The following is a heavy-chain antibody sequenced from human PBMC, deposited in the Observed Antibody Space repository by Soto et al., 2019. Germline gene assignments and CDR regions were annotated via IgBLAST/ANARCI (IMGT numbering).Heavy chain of an antibody. CDR2: IIPLFGTT. CDR1: GGTFSKFV. Sequence: QVQLVQSGAEVKKPGSSVKVSCRASGGTFSKFVVSWVRQAPGQGLEWMGGIIPLFGTTNYAQKFQGRVTITADKSTTTASRELSSRRSDDTGVYYCASREGVAGPATYISPGYYVDCWGQGTLVSVSS. J-gene: IGHJ4*02. D-gene: IGHD2-15*01. CDR3: ASREGVAGPATYISPGYYVDC. V-gene: IGHV1-69*06.